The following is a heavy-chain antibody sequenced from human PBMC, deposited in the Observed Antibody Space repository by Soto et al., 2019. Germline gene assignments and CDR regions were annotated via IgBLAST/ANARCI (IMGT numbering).Heavy chain of an antibody. J-gene: IGHJ6*02. Sequence: GGSLRLSCAASGFTFSSYGMHWVRQAPGKGLEWVAVISYDGSNKYYADSVKGRFTISRDNSKNTLYLQMNSLRAEDTAVYYCAKDLKILYYYYGMDVWGQGTTVTVSS. CDR3: AKDLKILYYYYGMDV. V-gene: IGHV3-30*18. CDR1: GFTFSSYG. CDR2: ISYDGSNK.